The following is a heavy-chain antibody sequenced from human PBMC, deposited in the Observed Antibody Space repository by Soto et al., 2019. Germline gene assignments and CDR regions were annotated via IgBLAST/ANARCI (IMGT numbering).Heavy chain of an antibody. CDR1: GFTFSSYA. D-gene: IGHD6-13*01. V-gene: IGHV3-30-3*01. J-gene: IGHJ6*02. CDR3: ARVVSSSWYVRLYYYYGMDV. Sequence: GGSLRLSCAASGFTFSSYAMHWVRQAPGKGLEWVAVISYDGSNKYYADSVKGRFTISRDNSKNTLYLQMNSLRAEDTAVYYCARVVSSSWYVRLYYYYGMDVWGQGTTVTVSS. CDR2: ISYDGSNK.